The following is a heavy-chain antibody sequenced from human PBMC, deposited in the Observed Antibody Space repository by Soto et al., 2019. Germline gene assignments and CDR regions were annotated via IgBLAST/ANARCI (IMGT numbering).Heavy chain of an antibody. Sequence: QVQLVQSGADVKKPESSVKLSCKASGGTFSTIAVSWVRQAPGKGLEYMGGIIPISGTAKYAQSFQGRITISADGSTNTAYLELHSLKFEDTAFYFCARGRGRAEATSFAEFFQHWGQGTLVTVSS. CDR3: ARGRGRAEATSFAEFFQH. CDR1: GGTFSTIA. CDR2: IIPISGTA. J-gene: IGHJ1*01. V-gene: IGHV1-69*01. D-gene: IGHD1-26*01.